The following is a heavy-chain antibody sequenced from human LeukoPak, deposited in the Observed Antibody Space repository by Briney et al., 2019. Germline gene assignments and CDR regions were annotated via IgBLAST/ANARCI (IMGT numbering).Heavy chain of an antibody. V-gene: IGHV3-7*01. CDR1: GFTFTDYW. J-gene: IGHJ4*01. Sequence: PGGSLRLSCAVSGFTFTDYWMNWVRQAPGKGLEWVASIRQDGGEKSYVDSVKGRLTISRDNTKNPLYLQMSSLRAEDTALYYCARDGTAPGLYFDLWGQGTLVTVSS. CDR2: IRQDGGEK. D-gene: IGHD6-13*01. CDR3: ARDGTAPGLYFDL.